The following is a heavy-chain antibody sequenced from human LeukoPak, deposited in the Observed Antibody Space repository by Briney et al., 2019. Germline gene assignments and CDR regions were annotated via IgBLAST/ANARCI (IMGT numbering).Heavy chain of an antibody. Sequence: PGGSPRLSCAASRFTFSSYAMHWVRQAPGKGLEWVAVISYDGSNKYYADSVKGRFTISRDNSKNTLYLQMNSLRAEDTAVYYCARVLRFRSSDFDYWGQGTLVTVSS. CDR2: ISYDGSNK. CDR1: RFTFSSYA. D-gene: IGHD6-6*01. J-gene: IGHJ4*02. CDR3: ARVLRFRSSDFDY. V-gene: IGHV3-30-3*01.